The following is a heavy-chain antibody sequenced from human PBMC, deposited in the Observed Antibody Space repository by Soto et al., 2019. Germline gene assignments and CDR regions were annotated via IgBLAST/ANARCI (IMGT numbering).Heavy chain of an antibody. V-gene: IGHV1-69*01. J-gene: IGHJ4*02. CDR2: IIPVFGTT. CDR1: GGTFNSYG. D-gene: IGHD7-27*01. CDR3: AIENWGPGGHYFDY. Sequence: QVHLVQSGAEVKKPGSSVKVSCKAYGGTFNSYGIKWVRQAPGQGLEWVGGIIPVFGTTNYAQKFRGRVTITADASTSTSYMELSSLRSEDTAVYYCAIENWGPGGHYFDYWGQGTLVTVSS.